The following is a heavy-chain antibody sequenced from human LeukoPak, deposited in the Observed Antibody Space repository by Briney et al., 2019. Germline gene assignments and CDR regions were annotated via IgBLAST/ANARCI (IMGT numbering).Heavy chain of an antibody. CDR1: GFTFSSYG. Sequence: PGRSLRLSCAAPGFTFSSYGMHWVRQAPGKGLEWVAVIWYDGSNKYYADSVKGRFTISRDNSKNTLYLQMNSLRAEDKAVYYCAKDRYSYGSGFDYWGQGTLVTVSS. CDR3: AKDRYSYGSGFDY. J-gene: IGHJ4*02. D-gene: IGHD5-18*01. V-gene: IGHV3-33*06. CDR2: IWYDGSNK.